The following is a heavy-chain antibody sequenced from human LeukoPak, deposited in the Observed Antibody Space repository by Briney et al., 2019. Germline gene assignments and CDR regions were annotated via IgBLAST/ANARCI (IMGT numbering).Heavy chain of an antibody. V-gene: IGHV6-1*01. CDR2: TYYRSKWYS. Sequence: SQTLSLTCAISGDSVSSNSAAWNWIRQSPSRGLEWLGRTYYRSKWYSDYPLSVKSRITIKPDTSKNQFSLKLSSVTAADTAVYYCARDWGEYYDSSGPRGYYYYYMDVWGKGTTVTVSS. CDR1: GDSVSSNSAA. J-gene: IGHJ6*03. CDR3: ARDWGEYYDSSGPRGYYYYYMDV. D-gene: IGHD3-22*01.